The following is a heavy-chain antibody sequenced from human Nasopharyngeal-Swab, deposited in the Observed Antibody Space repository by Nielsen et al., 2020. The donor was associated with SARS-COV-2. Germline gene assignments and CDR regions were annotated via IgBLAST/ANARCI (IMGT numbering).Heavy chain of an antibody. Sequence: WIRRPPGKGLEWIGYIYYSGSTNYNPSLKSRVTISVDTSKNQFSRKLSSVTAADTAVYYCARDGEMAAFDIWGQGTMVTVSS. V-gene: IGHV4-59*01. CDR2: IYYSGST. D-gene: IGHD5-24*01. CDR3: ARDGEMAAFDI. J-gene: IGHJ3*02.